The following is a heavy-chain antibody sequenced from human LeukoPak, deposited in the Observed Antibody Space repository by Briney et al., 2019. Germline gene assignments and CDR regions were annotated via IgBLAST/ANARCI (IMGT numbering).Heavy chain of an antibody. J-gene: IGHJ5*02. CDR2: ISAYNGNT. Sequence: ASVKVSCKASGYTFTTYGISWVRQAPGQGLEWMGWISAYNGNTNYAQKLQGRVSMTTDTSTSTAYMELRGLRSDDTAMYYCARDVGITVADSFDPWGQGTLVTVSS. CDR1: GYTFTTYG. D-gene: IGHD6-19*01. V-gene: IGHV1-18*01. CDR3: ARDVGITVADSFDP.